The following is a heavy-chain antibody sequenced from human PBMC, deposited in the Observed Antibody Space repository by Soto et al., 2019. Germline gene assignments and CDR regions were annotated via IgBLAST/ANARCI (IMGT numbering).Heavy chain of an antibody. V-gene: IGHV4-61*05. J-gene: IGHJ4*02. CDR3: ARRYGDCFDY. CDR2: IYYSGST. CDR1: GGSISDDTYY. Sequence: SETLSLTCTVSGGSISDDTYYWGWIRQPPGKGLEWIGYIYYSGSTNYNPSLKSRVTISVDTSKNQFSLKLSSVTAADTAVYYCARRYGDCFDYWGQGTLVTVSS. D-gene: IGHD4-17*01.